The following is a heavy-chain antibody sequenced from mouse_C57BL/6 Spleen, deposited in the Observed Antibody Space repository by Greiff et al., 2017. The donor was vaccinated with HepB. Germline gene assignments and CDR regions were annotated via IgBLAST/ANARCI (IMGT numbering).Heavy chain of an antibody. Sequence: QVQLKESGPGLVAPSQRLSITCTVSGFSLTSYAISWVRQPPGKGLEWLGVLWTGGGTNYNSALKSRLSISKDNSKSQVFLKMNSLQTDDTARYYCARKGGTTVVGDYFDYWGQGTTLTVSS. V-gene: IGHV2-9-1*01. CDR2: LWTGGGT. J-gene: IGHJ2*01. CDR3: ARKGGTTVVGDYFDY. CDR1: GFSLTSYA. D-gene: IGHD1-1*01.